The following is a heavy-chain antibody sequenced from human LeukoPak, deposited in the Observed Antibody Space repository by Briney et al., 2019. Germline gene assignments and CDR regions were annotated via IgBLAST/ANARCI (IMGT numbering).Heavy chain of an antibody. Sequence: SETLSLTCTVSGGSISSYYWSWIRQPPGKGLEWIGYIYYSGSTNYNPSLKSRVTISVDTSKNQFSLKLSSVTAADTAVYYCARDKKEYYGSGTYFYFDYWGQGTLVTVSS. V-gene: IGHV4-59*12. CDR3: ARDKKEYYGSGTYFYFDY. J-gene: IGHJ4*02. CDR2: IYYSGST. D-gene: IGHD3-10*01. CDR1: GGSISSYY.